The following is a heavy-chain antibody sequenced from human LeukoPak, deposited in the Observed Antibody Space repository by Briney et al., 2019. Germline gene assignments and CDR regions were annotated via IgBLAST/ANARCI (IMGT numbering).Heavy chain of an antibody. CDR2: ISSSSYI. J-gene: IGHJ6*02. CDR1: GFTFSSYW. Sequence: PGGSLRLSCAASGFTFSSYWMHWVRQAPGKGLEWVSSISSSSYIYYADSVKGRFTISRDNAKNSLYLQMNSLRAEDTAVYYCARDRGSYYYYYGMDVWGQGTTVTVSS. V-gene: IGHV3-21*04. CDR3: ARDRGSYYYYYGMDV. D-gene: IGHD1-26*01.